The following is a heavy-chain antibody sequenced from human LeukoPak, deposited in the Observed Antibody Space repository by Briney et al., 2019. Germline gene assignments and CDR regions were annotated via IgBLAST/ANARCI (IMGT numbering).Heavy chain of an antibody. Sequence: SETLSLTCTVSGGSVSSGSYYWSWIRQPPGKGLEWIGYIYYSGSTNYNPSLKSRVTISVDTSKNQFSLKLSSVTAADTAVYYCARAAITMIADYWGQGTLVTVSS. CDR1: GGSVSSGSYY. J-gene: IGHJ4*02. CDR2: IYYSGST. V-gene: IGHV4-61*01. CDR3: ARAAITMIADY. D-gene: IGHD3-22*01.